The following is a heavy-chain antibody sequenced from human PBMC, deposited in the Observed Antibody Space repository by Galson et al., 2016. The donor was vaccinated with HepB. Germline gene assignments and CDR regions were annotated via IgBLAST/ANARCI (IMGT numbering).Heavy chain of an antibody. V-gene: IGHV1-69*06. J-gene: IGHJ5*02. CDR2: IIPLFNTP. CDR1: GGNFSTYA. D-gene: IGHD4-23*01. Sequence: SVKVSCKASGGNFSTYAISWVRQAPGQGLEWMGGIIPLFNTPKYAQRFQGRVTITADKSTSTAYMELRSLRSDDTAVYYCARRTLPGYFDPWGQGTLVAVSS. CDR3: ARRTLPGYFDP.